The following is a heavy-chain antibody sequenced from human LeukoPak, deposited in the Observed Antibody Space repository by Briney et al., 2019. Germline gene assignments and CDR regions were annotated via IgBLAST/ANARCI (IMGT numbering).Heavy chain of an antibody. V-gene: IGHV1-18*01. J-gene: IGHJ3*02. CDR3: ARTSGIAAAGTRAFDI. CDR2: ISIYNGNT. D-gene: IGHD6-13*01. CDR1: GYTFSSYG. Sequence: ASVKVSCKASGYTFSSYGISWVRQAPGQGLEWMGWISIYNGNTKYAQKLQGRVTITADKSTSTAYMELSSLRSEDTAVYYCARTSGIAAAGTRAFDIWGQGTMVTVSS.